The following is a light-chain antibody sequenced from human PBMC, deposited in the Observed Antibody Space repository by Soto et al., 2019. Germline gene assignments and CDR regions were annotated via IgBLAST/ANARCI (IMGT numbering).Light chain of an antibody. CDR3: QQRFTTPLT. V-gene: IGKV1-39*01. CDR2: GAS. J-gene: IGKJ4*01. Sequence: DIQMTQSPSSLSASVGDRVTITCRASQSISSYLSWYQHSLGKAPKLLIYGASNLQSGVPSRFSASGSGTEFTLTISNLHPEDFATYYCQQRFTTPLTFGGGTKVQV. CDR1: QSISSY.